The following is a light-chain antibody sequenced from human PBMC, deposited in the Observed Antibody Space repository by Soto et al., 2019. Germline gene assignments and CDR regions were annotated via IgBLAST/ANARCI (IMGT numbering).Light chain of an antibody. J-gene: IGKJ1*01. CDR1: QGIRRW. V-gene: IGKV1-5*01. CDR3: QQYTSYWT. Sequence: DIQVTQTPSTLSASLGDRVTMTCRARQGIRRWLAWYQQRRGKAPKLLIYDASTLHSGVSSRFSGSGSGTEFTLTFSSLQPNDSATYLCQQYTSYWTFG. CDR2: DAS.